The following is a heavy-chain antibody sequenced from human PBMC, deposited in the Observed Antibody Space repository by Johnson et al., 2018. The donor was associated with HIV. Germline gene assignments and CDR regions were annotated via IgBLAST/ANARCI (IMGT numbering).Heavy chain of an antibody. Sequence: VQLVESGGGFAQPGGSLRLSCAASGFTFSSNVMSWVRQAPGKGLEWVASIGGGGGGGKYFGDYVRGRFTISRDNCNNTLYLKMNSLRAEDTAVYYCAKDSEVSGYQTDAFDIWGQGTMVTVSS. J-gene: IGHJ3*02. D-gene: IGHD3-3*01. V-gene: IGHV3-23*04. CDR3: AKDSEVSGYQTDAFDI. CDR1: GFTFSSNV. CDR2: IGGGGGGGK.